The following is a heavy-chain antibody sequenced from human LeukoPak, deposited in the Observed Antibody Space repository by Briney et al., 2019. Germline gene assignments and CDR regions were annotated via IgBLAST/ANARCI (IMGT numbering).Heavy chain of an antibody. D-gene: IGHD3-9*01. CDR1: GGSISSSSYY. CDR3: ARVGEYYDILTGPDY. Sequence: PSETLSLTCTVSGGSISSSSYYWGWIRQPPGKGLEWIGSIYYSGSTYYNPSLKSRVTISVDTSKNQFSLKLSSVTAADTAVYYCARVGEYYDILTGPDYWGQGTLVTVSS. CDR2: IYYSGST. J-gene: IGHJ4*02. V-gene: IGHV4-39*07.